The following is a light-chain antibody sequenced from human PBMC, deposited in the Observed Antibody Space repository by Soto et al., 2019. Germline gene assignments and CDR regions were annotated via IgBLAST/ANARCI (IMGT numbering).Light chain of an antibody. J-gene: IGKJ1*01. CDR1: QSVNSSY. Sequence: EIVLTQSPGTLSLSPGERATLSCRASQSVNSSYLAWYQQKPGQAPRLLIYGASSRATGIPDRFSGSGSGTDFTLTISRLEPEDFAVYYCQQYGSSGWTFGQGTKAEIE. CDR2: GAS. V-gene: IGKV3-20*01. CDR3: QQYGSSGWT.